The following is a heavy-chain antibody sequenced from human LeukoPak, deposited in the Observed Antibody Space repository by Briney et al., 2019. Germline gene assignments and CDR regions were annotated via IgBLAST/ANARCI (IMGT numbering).Heavy chain of an antibody. CDR3: ARDKEVGATDY. D-gene: IGHD1-26*01. J-gene: IGHJ4*02. CDR1: GFTFSSYG. CDR2: ISSSSSTI. Sequence: GGSLRLSCAASGFTFSSYGMTWVRQAPGKGLEWVSYISSSSSTIYYADSVKGRFTISRDNAKNSLYLQMNSLRAEDTAVYYCARDKEVGATDYWGQGTLVTVSS. V-gene: IGHV3-48*01.